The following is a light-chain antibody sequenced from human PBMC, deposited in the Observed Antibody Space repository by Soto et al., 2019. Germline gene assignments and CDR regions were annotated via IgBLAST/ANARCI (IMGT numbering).Light chain of an antibody. CDR1: QSVGRDY. Sequence: EIVLTQSPGTLSLSPGESVTLSCRASQSVGRDYLAWYQQKPGQAPRLLIYDASNRATGIPARFSGSGSGTDFTLAISSLEPEDFAVYYCQQRSNWPPVTFGGGTKVEIK. J-gene: IGKJ4*01. CDR2: DAS. V-gene: IGKV3-11*01. CDR3: QQRSNWPPVT.